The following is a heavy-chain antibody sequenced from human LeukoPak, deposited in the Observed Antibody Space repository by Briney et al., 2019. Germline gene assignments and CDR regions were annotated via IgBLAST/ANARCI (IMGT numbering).Heavy chain of an antibody. J-gene: IGHJ6*02. Sequence: GESLQISCQGSGYSFTSYWIGWARQMPGKGLEWMGIIYPGDSDTRYSPSFQGQVTISADKSISTAYLQWSSLKASDTAMYYCARFTISCPWDVWGQGTTVTVSS. CDR1: GYSFTSYW. CDR3: ARFTISCPWDV. CDR2: IYPGDSDT. D-gene: IGHD3-3*01. V-gene: IGHV5-51*01.